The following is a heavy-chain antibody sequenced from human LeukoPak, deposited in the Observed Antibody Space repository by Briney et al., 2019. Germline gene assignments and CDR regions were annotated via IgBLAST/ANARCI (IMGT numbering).Heavy chain of an antibody. Sequence: KPSETLALTCTIFGDSFRRRDSYWDWIRQPPGKGLEWIGPIYYSGRTYYSPSLKSRVTLSIDMSSNQFSLILSSVTPADPALHFCARRRYYDSSGYLEWGQGTLVSVSS. D-gene: IGHD3-22*01. J-gene: IGHJ1*01. CDR3: ARRRYYDSSGYLE. CDR1: GDSFRRRDSY. CDR2: IYYSGRT. V-gene: IGHV4-39*01.